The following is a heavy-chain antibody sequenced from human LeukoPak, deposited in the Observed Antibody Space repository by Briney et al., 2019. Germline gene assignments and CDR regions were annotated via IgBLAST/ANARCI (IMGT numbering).Heavy chain of an antibody. D-gene: IGHD3-10*01. V-gene: IGHV3-23*01. J-gene: IGHJ6*03. CDR1: GFTFSSSA. CDR3: AKNGSGSYYFYYYYYMDV. Sequence: GGSLRLSCAASGFTFSSSAMSWVRQAPGKGLEWVSAISGSGGSTYYADSVKGRFTISRDNSKNTLYLQMNSLRAEDTAVYYCAKNGSGSYYFYYYYYMDVWGKGTTVTVSS. CDR2: ISGSGGST.